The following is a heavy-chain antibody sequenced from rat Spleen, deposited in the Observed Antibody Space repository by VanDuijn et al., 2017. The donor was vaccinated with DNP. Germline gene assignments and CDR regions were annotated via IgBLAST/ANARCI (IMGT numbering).Heavy chain of an antibody. D-gene: IGHD1-6*01. Sequence: EVQLVESGGGLVQPGRSLKLSCAASGFTFSNYDMAWVRQAPTKGLEWVASISPSGGSTYYRDSVKGRFTVSRDNAKSSLYLQMDSLRSEDTATYYGARGRILRIITTSGPWDYWGQGVMVTVSS. V-gene: IGHV5-25*01. CDR1: GFTFSNYD. J-gene: IGHJ2*01. CDR3: ARGRILRIITTSGPWDY. CDR2: ISPSGGST.